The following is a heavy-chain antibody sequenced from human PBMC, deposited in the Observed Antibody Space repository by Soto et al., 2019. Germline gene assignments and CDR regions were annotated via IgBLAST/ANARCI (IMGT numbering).Heavy chain of an antibody. CDR3: ARVYDSSGYEY. CDR2: IFSNDDK. V-gene: IGHV2-26*01. CDR1: GFSLSNPSMG. J-gene: IGHJ4*02. Sequence: QVSWKESGPVLVKPTETLTLTCTVSGFSLSNPSMGVSWIRQPPGKALEWLAHIFSNDDKSYSTSLKSRVTISKDTSKSQVVLTMTNMDPVDTATYYCARVYDSSGYEYWGQGTLVTVSS. D-gene: IGHD3-22*01.